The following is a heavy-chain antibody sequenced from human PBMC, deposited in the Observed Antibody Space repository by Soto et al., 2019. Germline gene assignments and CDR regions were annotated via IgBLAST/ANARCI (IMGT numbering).Heavy chain of an antibody. J-gene: IGHJ4*02. Sequence: EVQLLESGGGLVQPGGSLRLSCAASGFTFSSYAMSWVRQAPGKGLEWVSAISGSGGSTYYADSVKGRFTISRDNSKNTLYLQMNSLRAEDTALYYCAKGPTVTTLIWYYFDYWGQGTLVTVSS. CDR3: AKGPTVTTLIWYYFDY. D-gene: IGHD4-17*01. CDR1: GFTFSSYA. V-gene: IGHV3-23*01. CDR2: ISGSGGST.